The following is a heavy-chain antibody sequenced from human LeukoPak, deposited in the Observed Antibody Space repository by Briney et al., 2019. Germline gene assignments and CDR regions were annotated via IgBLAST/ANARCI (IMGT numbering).Heavy chain of an antibody. D-gene: IGHD3-10*01. Sequence: SVKVSCKASRGTFSSYAISWVRQAPGQGLEWMGGIIPIFGTADYAQKFQGRVTITADKSASTAYMELSSLRSEDTAVYYCAREKDGSGSYYGFDYWGQGTLVTVSS. V-gene: IGHV1-69*06. CDR3: AREKDGSGSYYGFDY. CDR1: RGTFSSYA. J-gene: IGHJ4*02. CDR2: IIPIFGTA.